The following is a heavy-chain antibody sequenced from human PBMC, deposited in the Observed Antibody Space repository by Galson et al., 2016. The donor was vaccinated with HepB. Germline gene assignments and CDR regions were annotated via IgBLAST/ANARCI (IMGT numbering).Heavy chain of an antibody. CDR1: GGSISSSTNA. CDR3: ARRSPRWSTFDF. V-gene: IGHV4-39*01. Sequence: SETLSLTCGVSGGSISSSTNAWAWIRQPPGKGLEWIGSIFYSGRTYYNPSLKSRVNIFVDTSKNQFSLNLGSVTATDTAVYYCARRSPRWSTFDFWGQGTLVAVSS. J-gene: IGHJ4*02. D-gene: IGHD4-23*01. CDR2: IFYSGRT.